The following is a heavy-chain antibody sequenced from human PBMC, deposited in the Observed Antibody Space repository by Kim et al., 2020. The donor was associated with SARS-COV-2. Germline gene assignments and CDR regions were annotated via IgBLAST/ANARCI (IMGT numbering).Heavy chain of an antibody. J-gene: IGHJ6*02. Sequence: SETLSLTYAVYGGSFSGYYWSWIRQPPGKGLEWIGEINHSGSTNYNPSLKSRVTISVDTSKNQFSLKLSSVTAADTAVYYCAGTYYDFWSGYRFNYYYGMDVWGQGTTVTVSS. V-gene: IGHV4-34*01. CDR3: AGTYYDFWSGYRFNYYYGMDV. CDR2: INHSGST. CDR1: GGSFSGYY. D-gene: IGHD3-3*01.